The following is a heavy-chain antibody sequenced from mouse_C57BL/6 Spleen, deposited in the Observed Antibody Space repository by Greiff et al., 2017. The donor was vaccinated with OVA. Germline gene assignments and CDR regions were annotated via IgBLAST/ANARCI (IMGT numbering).Heavy chain of an antibody. Sequence: QVQLQQPGAELVMPGASVKLSCKASGYTFTSYWMHWVKQRPGQGLEWIGEIDPSDSYTNYNQKSKGKSTLTVDKSSSTAYMQLSSLTSEDSAVYYCARDYYGSSLGPAWFAYWGQGTLVTVSA. CDR1: GYTFTSYW. D-gene: IGHD1-1*01. CDR3: ARDYYGSSLGPAWFAY. J-gene: IGHJ3*01. V-gene: IGHV1-69*01. CDR2: IDPSDSYT.